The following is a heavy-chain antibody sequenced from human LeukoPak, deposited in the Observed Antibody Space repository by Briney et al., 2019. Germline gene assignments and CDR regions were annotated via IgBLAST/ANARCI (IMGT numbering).Heavy chain of an antibody. V-gene: IGHV4-59*01. D-gene: IGHD3-22*01. J-gene: IGHJ4*02. Sequence: PSETLSLTCTVSGGSISSYYWSWIRQPPGKGLEWIGYIYYSGSTNYNPSLKSRVTISVDTSKNQFSLKLSSVTAADTAVYYCARGGSSGYYYYFDYWGQGTLVTVSS. CDR1: GGSISSYY. CDR2: IYYSGST. CDR3: ARGGSSGYYYYFDY.